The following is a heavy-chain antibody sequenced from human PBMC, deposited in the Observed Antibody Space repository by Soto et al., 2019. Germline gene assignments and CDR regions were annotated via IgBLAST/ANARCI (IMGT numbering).Heavy chain of an antibody. D-gene: IGHD6-19*01. V-gene: IGHV1-8*01. Sequence: ASVKVSCKASGDTFTTYDINWVRQATGHGLEWMGWINPNSGNIGYAQRFQGRVTMTRDTSISTAYMELSRLTSDDTAVYYCASAAVTGTAGLDFWGQGTQVTVSS. CDR1: GDTFTTYD. CDR3: ASAAVTGTAGLDF. J-gene: IGHJ4*02. CDR2: INPNSGNI.